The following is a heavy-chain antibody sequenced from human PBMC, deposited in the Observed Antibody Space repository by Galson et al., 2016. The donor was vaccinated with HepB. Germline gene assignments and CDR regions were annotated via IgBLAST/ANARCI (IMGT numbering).Heavy chain of an antibody. J-gene: IGHJ4*02. Sequence: SLRLSCAASGFTFGSYSMSWVRQAPWKGLEWVATIRGDGDYTNYADSVKGRFTISRDNSKNTLFLEMSSLRAEDTAIYYCAKDGGYSSGKYYPDYWGQGTLVTVSS. CDR3: AKDGGYSSGKYYPDY. D-gene: IGHD3-10*01. CDR2: IRGDGDYT. V-gene: IGHV3-23*01. CDR1: GFTFGSYS.